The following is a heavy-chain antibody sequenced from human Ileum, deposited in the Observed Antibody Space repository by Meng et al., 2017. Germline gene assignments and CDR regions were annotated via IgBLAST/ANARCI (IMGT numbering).Heavy chain of an antibody. CDR1: GGSVSSNIAA. V-gene: IGHV6-1*02. CDR3: ASGSGSLDY. CDR2: TYYRSKWYS. D-gene: IGHD3-3*01. Sequence: QLTRQQPVPGLVNHSPTLSLTSTVSGGSVSSNIAAWNWIRQSPLRGLEWLGRTYYRSKWYSEYAVSVKSRISITPDSSKNQFSLQMNSVTPEDTAVYYCASGSGSLDYWGPGTLVTVSS. J-gene: IGHJ4*02.